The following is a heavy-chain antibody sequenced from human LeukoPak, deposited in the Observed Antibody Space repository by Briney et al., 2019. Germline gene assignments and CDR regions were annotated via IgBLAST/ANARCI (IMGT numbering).Heavy chain of an antibody. D-gene: IGHD1-14*01. V-gene: IGHV4-59*01. CDR2: IYYSGST. J-gene: IGHJ3*02. Sequence: SETLSLTCTVSGGSISSYYWSWIRQPPGKGPGWIGYIYYSGSTNYNPSLKSRVTISVDTSKNQFSLKLSSVTAADTAVYYCARDPSGYRNDAFDIWGQGTMVTVSS. CDR3: ARDPSGYRNDAFDI. CDR1: GGSISSYY.